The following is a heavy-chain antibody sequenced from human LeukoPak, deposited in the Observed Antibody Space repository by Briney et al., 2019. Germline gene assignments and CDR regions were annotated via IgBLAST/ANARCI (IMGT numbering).Heavy chain of an antibody. J-gene: IGHJ4*02. V-gene: IGHV4-39*07. CDR1: GGSISDSDFF. Sequence: SETLSLTCTVSGGSISDSDFFWGWIRQPPGKGLEWIGTIYYSGSTYYNPSLKSRVTISVDTSKNQFSLKLSSVTAADTAVYYCARGYSYGHIDYWGQGTLVTVSS. CDR3: ARGYSYGHIDY. CDR2: IYYSGST. D-gene: IGHD5-18*01.